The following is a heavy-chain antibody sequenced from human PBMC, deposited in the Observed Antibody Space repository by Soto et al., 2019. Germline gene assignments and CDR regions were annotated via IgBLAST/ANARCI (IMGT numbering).Heavy chain of an antibody. CDR2: ISSTSSYI. Sequence: DVQLVESGGGLVKPGGSLRLSCTASGFTFNLYTLNWVRQAPGKGLEWVSSISSTSSYIYYADSVKGRFAISRDNAEKSLFLQMSDLRAEDTALYYCATEGRSGSRNFDFWGQGTLVTVSS. CDR3: ATEGRSGSRNFDF. CDR1: GFTFNLYT. D-gene: IGHD3-22*01. V-gene: IGHV3-21*01. J-gene: IGHJ4*02.